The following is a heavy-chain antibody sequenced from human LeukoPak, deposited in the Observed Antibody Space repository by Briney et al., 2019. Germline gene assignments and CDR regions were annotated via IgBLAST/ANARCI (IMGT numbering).Heavy chain of an antibody. D-gene: IGHD6-6*01. CDR3: AKDRSYSSSSYFDY. CDR2: ISGSGGST. V-gene: IGHV3-23*01. Sequence: PEGSLRLSCAASGFTFSSYAMSWVRQAPGKGLEWVSAISGSGGSTYYADSVKGRFTISRDNSKNTLYLQMNGLRAEDTAVYYCAKDRSYSSSSYFDYWGQGTLVTVSS. CDR1: GFTFSSYA. J-gene: IGHJ4*02.